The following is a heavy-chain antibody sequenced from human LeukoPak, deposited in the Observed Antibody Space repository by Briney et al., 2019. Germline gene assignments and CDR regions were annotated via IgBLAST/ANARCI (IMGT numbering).Heavy chain of an antibody. D-gene: IGHD3-10*01. J-gene: IGHJ4*02. V-gene: IGHV3-23*01. Sequence: GGSLRLSCAASGFTFSSYAMSWVRQAPGKGLEWVSTFSTTDDSTYYSDSVKGRFTISRDNAKSTLYLQMNSLRAEDTAVYYCTRGGITYDYWGQGILVSVSS. CDR3: TRGGITYDY. CDR1: GFTFSSYA. CDR2: FSTTDDST.